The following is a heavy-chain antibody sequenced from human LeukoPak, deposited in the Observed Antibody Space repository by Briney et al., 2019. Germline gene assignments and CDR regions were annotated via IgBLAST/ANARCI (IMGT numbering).Heavy chain of an antibody. CDR3: AKSHLPNAYSGTYYCDY. Sequence: GSLRLSCAASGFTFSYYGLHWVRQAPGKGLEWVAFIRYDESKKFYGDSVKGRFTISRDNSKNTLYLQMNSLRTEDTAVYYCAKSHLPNAYSGTYYCDYWGQGTLVTVSS. V-gene: IGHV3-30*02. CDR1: GFTFSYYG. CDR2: IRYDESKK. D-gene: IGHD1-26*01. J-gene: IGHJ4*02.